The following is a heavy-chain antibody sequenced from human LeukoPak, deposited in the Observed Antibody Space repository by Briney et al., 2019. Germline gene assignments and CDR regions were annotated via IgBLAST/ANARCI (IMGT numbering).Heavy chain of an antibody. CDR2: IIPIFGTA. CDR1: GYTFTGYY. D-gene: IGHD5-12*01. J-gene: IGHJ4*02. Sequence: SVKVSCKASGYTFTGYYMHWVRQAPGQGLEWMGGIIPIFGTANYAQKFQGRVTITADESTSTAYMELSSLRSEDTAVYYCARDRSGYDYFGYWGQGTLVTVSS. CDR3: ARDRSGYDYFGY. V-gene: IGHV1-69*13.